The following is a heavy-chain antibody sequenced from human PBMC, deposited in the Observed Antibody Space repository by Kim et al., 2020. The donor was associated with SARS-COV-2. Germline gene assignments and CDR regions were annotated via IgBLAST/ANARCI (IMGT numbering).Heavy chain of an antibody. V-gene: IGHV3-33*01. D-gene: IGHD3-3*02. CDR3: AREEHFWSGYYHYYYYGMDV. CDR1: GFTFSSYG. CDR2: IWYDGSNK. Sequence: GGSLRLSCAASGFTFSSYGMHWVRQAPGKGLEWVAVIWYDGSNKYYADSVKGRFTISRDNSKNTLYLQMNSLRAEDTAVYYCAREEHFWSGYYHYYYYGMDVWGQGTTVTVSS. J-gene: IGHJ6*02.